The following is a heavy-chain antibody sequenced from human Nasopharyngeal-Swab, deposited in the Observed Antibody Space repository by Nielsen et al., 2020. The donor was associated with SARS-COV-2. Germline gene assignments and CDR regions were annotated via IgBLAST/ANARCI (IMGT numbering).Heavy chain of an antibody. CDR3: ARDGYTYYAILTGYKHFDY. D-gene: IGHD3-9*01. CDR1: GYTFTSYG. Sequence: ASVKVSCKASGYTFTSYGISWVRQATGQGLEWMGWISAYNGNTNYAQKLQGRVTMTTDQSTSTAYMELRSLRSDDTAVYYWARDGYTYYAILTGYKHFDYWGQGTLVTVSS. J-gene: IGHJ4*02. V-gene: IGHV1-18*01. CDR2: ISAYNGNT.